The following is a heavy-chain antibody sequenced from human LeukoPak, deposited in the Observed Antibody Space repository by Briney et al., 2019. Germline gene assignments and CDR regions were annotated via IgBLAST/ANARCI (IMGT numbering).Heavy chain of an antibody. J-gene: IGHJ4*02. CDR3: ASLHGYYDFWSGYYF. CDR1: GFTFSSYG. CDR2: ISSSSSTI. Sequence: QAGGSLRLSCAASGFTFSSYGMNWVRQAPGKGLEWVSYISSSSSTIYYADSVKGRFTISRDNAKNSLYLQMNSLRAEDTAVYYCASLHGYYDFWSGYYFWGQGTLVTVSS. D-gene: IGHD3-3*01. V-gene: IGHV3-48*01.